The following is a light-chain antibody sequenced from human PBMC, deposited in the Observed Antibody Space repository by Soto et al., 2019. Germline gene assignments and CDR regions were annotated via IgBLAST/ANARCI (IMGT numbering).Light chain of an antibody. CDR2: WAS. Sequence: DIVMTQSPDSLAVSLGERATINCKSSQSVLYSSNNKNYLAWYQQKPGQPPKLLIYWASIRESGVPDRFSGSGSGTDFTLTISSLQAEDVAVYYCHQYYKIPFSFGPGTKVDIK. J-gene: IGKJ3*01. V-gene: IGKV4-1*01. CDR3: HQYYKIPFS. CDR1: QSVLYSSNNKNY.